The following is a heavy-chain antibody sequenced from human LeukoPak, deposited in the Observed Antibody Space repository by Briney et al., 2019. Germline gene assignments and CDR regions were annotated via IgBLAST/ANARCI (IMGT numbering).Heavy chain of an antibody. Sequence: GGSLRLSCVASGFTFSTYGMHWARQAPGKGLEWVALIVYDGSDKYYADSVRGRFTISRDNSKNTLYLQMNSLRGEDTAVYYCAERDAAGLDYWGQGTLVTVSS. CDR1: GFTFSTYG. CDR3: AERDAAGLDY. D-gene: IGHD6-13*01. CDR2: IVYDGSDK. V-gene: IGHV3-30*02. J-gene: IGHJ4*02.